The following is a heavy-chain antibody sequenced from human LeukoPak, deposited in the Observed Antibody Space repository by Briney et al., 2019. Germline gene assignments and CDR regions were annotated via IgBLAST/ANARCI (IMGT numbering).Heavy chain of an antibody. Sequence: GGSLRLSCAASGFTFSNYWMTWVRQAPGKGLEWVANIKEDGSEKYYVDSVKGRFTISRDNAKNSLYLQMNSLRAEDTAVYYCAKVQTEYSSGWDTFDYWGQGTLVTVSS. CDR2: IKEDGSEK. D-gene: IGHD6-19*01. CDR1: GFTFSNYW. V-gene: IGHV3-7*03. CDR3: AKVQTEYSSGWDTFDY. J-gene: IGHJ4*02.